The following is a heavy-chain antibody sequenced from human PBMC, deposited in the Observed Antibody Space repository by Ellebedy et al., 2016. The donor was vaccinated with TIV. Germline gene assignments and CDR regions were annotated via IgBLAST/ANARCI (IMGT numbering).Heavy chain of an antibody. V-gene: IGHV1-2*02. D-gene: IGHD2-21*02. CDR2: INPNSGGT. CDR3: TILRHTLVVSGILGPFDI. J-gene: IGHJ3*02. Sequence: ASVKVSCKASGYLFTGSYLHWVRQAPGQGLEWMGWINPNSGGTNSAQKFQGRVTLTRDTFINTAYMDLGRLKSDDSAVDYCTILRHTLVVSGILGPFDIWGQGTMVTVSS. CDR1: GYLFTGSY.